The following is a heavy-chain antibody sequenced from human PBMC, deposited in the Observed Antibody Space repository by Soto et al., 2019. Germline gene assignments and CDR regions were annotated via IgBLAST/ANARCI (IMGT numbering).Heavy chain of an antibody. CDR1: GGSISTYY. CDR3: AREQYNWKI. Sequence: SETLSLTCTVSGGSISTYYWSWIRQPPGKGLEWPGYIYYNGNSYYNPSLKSRLTMSVDTSKNQFSLRLSSATAADTAVYYCAREQYNWKIWGQGTLVTVSS. D-gene: IGHD1-20*01. J-gene: IGHJ4*02. V-gene: IGHV4-59*01. CDR2: IYYNGNS.